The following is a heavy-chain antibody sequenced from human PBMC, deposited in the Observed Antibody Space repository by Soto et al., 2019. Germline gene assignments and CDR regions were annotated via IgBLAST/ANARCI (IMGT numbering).Heavy chain of an antibody. CDR3: ARDAGVVTQDY. CDR2: ISSRSSYI. Sequence: GGSLRLSCAASGFTFRDYAMNWVRQAPGKGLEWVSSISSRSSYIYYADSLKGRFTISRDNAKNSLYLEMNSLRAEDTAVYYCARDAGVVTQDYWGQGTLVTVSS. CDR1: GFTFRDYA. J-gene: IGHJ4*02. V-gene: IGHV3-21*01. D-gene: IGHD3-3*01.